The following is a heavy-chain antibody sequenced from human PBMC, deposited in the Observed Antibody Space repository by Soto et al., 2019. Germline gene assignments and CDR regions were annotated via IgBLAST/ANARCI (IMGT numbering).Heavy chain of an antibody. J-gene: IGHJ4*02. CDR3: ARAFDDSSGYYGGLGY. CDR1: GASISRGDYY. Sequence: QVQLQESGPGLVKPSQTLSVTCTVSGASISRGDYYWSWIRQPPGKGLEWIWYIYYRGDTYYNPSLKSRLSMSVDTSKNHLSLKLSSVTAADTAVYYCARAFDDSSGYYGGLGYWGQGILVTVSS. V-gene: IGHV4-30-4*01. D-gene: IGHD3-22*01. CDR2: IYYRGDT.